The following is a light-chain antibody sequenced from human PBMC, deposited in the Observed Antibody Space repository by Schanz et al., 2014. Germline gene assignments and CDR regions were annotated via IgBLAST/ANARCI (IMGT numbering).Light chain of an antibody. V-gene: IGLV2-14*03. J-gene: IGLJ1*01. Sequence: QSVLTQPASVSGSPGQSITISCTGTSSDVGGYNYVSWYQHHPGKAPKLMIYDVSNRPSGVSDRFSGSKSGNTASLTISGLQAEDEADYYCSSYADSSTLFGPGTKLTVL. CDR2: DVS. CDR1: SSDVGGYNY. CDR3: SSYADSSTL.